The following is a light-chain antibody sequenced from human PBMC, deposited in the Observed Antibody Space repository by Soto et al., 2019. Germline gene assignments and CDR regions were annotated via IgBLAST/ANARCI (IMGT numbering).Light chain of an antibody. V-gene: IGLV2-14*01. Sequence: QSALTQPASVSGSPGQSITISCTGTSSDVGGYNHVSWYQHHPGKAPKLMIYEVSNRPSGVSNRCSRSKFVNTSILTVSGLQAENAADYYCWAYATTYSYGFRTRTKVPVL. CDR2: EVS. CDR3: WAYATTYSYG. CDR1: SSDVGGYNH. J-gene: IGLJ1*01.